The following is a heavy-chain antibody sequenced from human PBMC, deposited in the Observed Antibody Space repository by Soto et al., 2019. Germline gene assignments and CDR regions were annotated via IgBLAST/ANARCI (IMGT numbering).Heavy chain of an antibody. D-gene: IGHD2-2*01. CDR3: AKRVVPAAVYYYYGMDV. V-gene: IGHV3-48*03. J-gene: IGHJ6*02. Sequence: PGGSLRLSCAASGFTFSSYEMNWVRQAPGKGLGWVSYISSSGSTIYYADSVKGRFTISRDNSKNTLYLQMNSLRAEDTAVYYCAKRVVPAAVYYYYGMDVWGQGTTVTVSS. CDR1: GFTFSSYE. CDR2: ISSSGSTI.